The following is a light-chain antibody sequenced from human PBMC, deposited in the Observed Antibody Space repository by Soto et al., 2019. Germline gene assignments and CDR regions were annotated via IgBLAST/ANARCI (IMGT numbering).Light chain of an antibody. CDR3: QQRSNSIT. J-gene: IGKJ5*01. V-gene: IGKV3-11*01. Sequence: ENVLAQSPTTLSLCTGERAILSCRASQSVSSYLAWYQQKPGQAPRLLIYDASNRATGIPARFSGSGSGTDFTLTISSLEPEDFAVYYCQQRSNSITFGQGTRLEIK. CDR1: QSVSSY. CDR2: DAS.